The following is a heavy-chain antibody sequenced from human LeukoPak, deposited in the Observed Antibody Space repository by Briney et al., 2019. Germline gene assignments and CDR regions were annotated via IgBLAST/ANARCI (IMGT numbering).Heavy chain of an antibody. D-gene: IGHD5-18*01. V-gene: IGHV4-34*01. CDR1: GGSFSGCY. CDR2: INHSGST. CDR3: AGGYSYGIHDY. Sequence: SETLSLTCAVYGGSFSGCYWSWIRQPPGKGLEWIGEINHSGSTNYNPSLKSRVTISVDTSKNQFSLKLSFVTAADTAVYYCAGGYSYGIHDYWGQGTLVTVSS. J-gene: IGHJ4*02.